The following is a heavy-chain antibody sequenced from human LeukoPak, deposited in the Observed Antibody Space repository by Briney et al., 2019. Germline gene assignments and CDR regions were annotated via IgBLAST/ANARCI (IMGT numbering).Heavy chain of an antibody. J-gene: IGHJ4*02. CDR3: ARAPAPSGSFNY. V-gene: IGHV4-61*01. D-gene: IGHD1-26*01. Sequence: SETLSLTCTVSGGSLTSSFYWSWIRQSPGKGLEWIGYIYTSGGTTYNPSLKSRLTISADTSKNQFSLNLTSVTAADTAVYYCARAPAPSGSFNYWGQGTLVTVSS. CDR2: IYTSGGT. CDR1: GGSLTSSFY.